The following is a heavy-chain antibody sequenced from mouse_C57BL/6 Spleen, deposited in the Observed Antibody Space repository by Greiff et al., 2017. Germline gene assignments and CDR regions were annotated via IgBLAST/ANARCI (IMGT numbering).Heavy chain of an antibody. J-gene: IGHJ1*03. D-gene: IGHD2-14*01. CDR2: INPGSGGT. CDR1: GYAFTNYL. V-gene: IGHV1-54*01. CDR3: AREVSDWYFDV. Sequence: VQLVESGAELVRPGTSVKVSCKASGYAFTNYLIEWVKQRPGQGLEWIGVINPGSGGTNYNEKFKGKATLTADKSSSTAYMQLSSLTSEDSAVYFCAREVSDWYFDVWGTGTTVTVSS.